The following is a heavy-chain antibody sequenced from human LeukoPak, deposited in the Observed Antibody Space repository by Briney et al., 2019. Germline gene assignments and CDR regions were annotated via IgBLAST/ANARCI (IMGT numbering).Heavy chain of an antibody. J-gene: IGHJ4*02. CDR3: AKSKSGWYMYY. V-gene: IGHV3-30*18. CDR1: GFTFSSCG. D-gene: IGHD6-19*01. Sequence: QPGRSLRLSCAASGFTFSSCGMHWVRQAPGKGLEWVAVISYDGSNKYYADSVKGRFTISRDNSKNTLYLQMNSLRAEDTAVFYCAKSKSGWYMYYWGQGTLVAVSS. CDR2: ISYDGSNK.